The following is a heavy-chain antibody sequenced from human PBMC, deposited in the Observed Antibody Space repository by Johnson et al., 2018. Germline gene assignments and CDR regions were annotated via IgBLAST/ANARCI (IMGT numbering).Heavy chain of an antibody. Sequence: QVQLVESGGGVVQPGRSLRLSCAASGFTFRSYDMYWVRQAPGRGLQWVALKSYDGSEDYFVDSVKGRFTISRDNAKNSIYLQMNGLRAEDTAVYYCGREDWFSVDFWGQGTLVTVSS. V-gene: IGHV3-30*03. CDR2: KSYDGSED. D-gene: IGHD3-9*01. J-gene: IGHJ4*02. CDR3: GREDWFSVDF. CDR1: GFTFRSYD.